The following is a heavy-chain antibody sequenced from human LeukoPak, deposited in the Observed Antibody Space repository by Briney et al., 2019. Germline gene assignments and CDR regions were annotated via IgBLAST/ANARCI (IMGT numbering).Heavy chain of an antibody. Sequence: ASVKVSCKASGYTFTSYVISWVRQAPGQGLEWMAWISAYNGNTNYAQKLQGRVTMTTDTSTSTAYMELRSLRSDDTAVYYCAIYWEYYDILTGYFSPLDYWGQGTLVTVSS. CDR3: AIYWEYYDILTGYFSPLDY. CDR1: GYTFTSYV. V-gene: IGHV1-18*01. D-gene: IGHD3-9*01. J-gene: IGHJ4*02. CDR2: ISAYNGNT.